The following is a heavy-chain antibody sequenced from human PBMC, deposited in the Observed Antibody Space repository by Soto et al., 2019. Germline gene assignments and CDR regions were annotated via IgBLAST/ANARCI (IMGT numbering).Heavy chain of an antibody. CDR2: ISYDGSKK. Sequence: QVQLVESGGGVVQPGRSLRLSCAASGFTFSSFGMHWVRQAPGKGLEWVAAISYDGSKKYYADSVKGRFTISRDNSKNTLYLQMNSLXAXXXXXXXXXXXXXXXXXYWGQGTLVTVSS. CDR1: GFTFSSFG. V-gene: IGHV3-30*03. J-gene: IGHJ4*02. CDR3: XXXXXXXXXY.